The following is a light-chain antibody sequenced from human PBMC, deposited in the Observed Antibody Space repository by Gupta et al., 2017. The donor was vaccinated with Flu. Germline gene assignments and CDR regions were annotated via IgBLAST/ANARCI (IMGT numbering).Light chain of an antibody. CDR2: GVN. J-gene: IGLJ2*01. V-gene: IGLV2-11*01. CDR3: CSYAGSYTLVV. CDR1: SSDVGGYNY. Sequence: QSALTQPRSVSGSPGPSVTISCTGTSSDVGGYNYVSWYQQHPGKAPKLMIYGVNKRPSGVPDRFSGSKSGNTASLTISGLQAEDEADYHCCSYAGSYTLVVFGGGTKLTVL.